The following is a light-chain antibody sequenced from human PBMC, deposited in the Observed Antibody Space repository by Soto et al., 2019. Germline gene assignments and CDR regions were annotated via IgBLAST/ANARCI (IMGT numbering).Light chain of an antibody. CDR1: SSDLGRYNY. V-gene: IGLV2-14*01. J-gene: IGLJ1*01. CDR3: GSYTSSNTLV. Sequence: LTQPHSVSESPGKTVTISCTGTSSDLGRYNYVSWYQQHPGKAPKLMIYEVSNRPSGVSSRFSASKSGNTASLTISGLQSEDEADYYCGSYTSSNTLVFGTGTKVTVL. CDR2: EVS.